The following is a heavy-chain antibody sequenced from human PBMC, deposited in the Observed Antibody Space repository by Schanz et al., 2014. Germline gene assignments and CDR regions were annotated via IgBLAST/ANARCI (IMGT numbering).Heavy chain of an antibody. CDR1: TSIFNHAW. J-gene: IGHJ4*02. CDR3: TADLWFGAVWGVW. CDR2: IKSKTDGETT. Sequence: EVKMVESGGGLVKPGGSLRLSCAASTSIFNHAWMSWVRQAPGKGLEWLGRIKSKTDGETTDYAAPVKGRFSISRDDSQSTLYLQMNSLQTEDTVVYYCTADLWFGAVWGVWWGQGTLVTVSS. V-gene: IGHV3-15*01. D-gene: IGHD3-10*01.